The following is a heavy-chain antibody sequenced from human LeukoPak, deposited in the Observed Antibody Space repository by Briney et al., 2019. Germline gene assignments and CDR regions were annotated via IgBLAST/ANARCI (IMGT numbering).Heavy chain of an antibody. CDR3: AGHPRYCGGGSCNDN. Sequence: PGGSLRLSCAASGFTFSAYSMNWVRQAPGKGLEWVSSISSSSSYIYYADSVKGRFTISRDNAKNSLYLQMNSLRAEDTAVYYCAGHPRYCGGGSCNDNWGQGTLVTVSS. CDR2: ISSSSSYI. J-gene: IGHJ4*02. D-gene: IGHD2-15*01. CDR1: GFTFSAYS. V-gene: IGHV3-21*01.